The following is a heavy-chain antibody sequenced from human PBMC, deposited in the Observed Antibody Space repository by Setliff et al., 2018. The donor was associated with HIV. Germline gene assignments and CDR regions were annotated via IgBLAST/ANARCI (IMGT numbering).Heavy chain of an antibody. J-gene: IGHJ6*03. D-gene: IGHD3-3*01. Sequence: PSETLSLTCTFSGGSISSSSYYWGWIRQPPGKGLEWIGSIYYSGSTSYNPSLKSRVTISVDTSKNQFSLKLSSVTAADTAVYYCARIAGDYDFWSGYSKYYYYYYMDVWGKGTTVTSP. CDR1: GGSISSSSYY. CDR3: ARIAGDYDFWSGYSKYYYYYYMDV. V-gene: IGHV4-39*01. CDR2: IYYSGST.